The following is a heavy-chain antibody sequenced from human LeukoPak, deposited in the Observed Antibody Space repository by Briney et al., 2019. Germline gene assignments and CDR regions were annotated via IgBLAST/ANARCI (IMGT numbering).Heavy chain of an antibody. CDR3: ARSYSSSSYYYGMDV. CDR1: GGTFSSYA. Sequence: ASVKVSCKASGGTFSSYAISWVRQAPGQGLEWMGGIIPIFGTANYAQKFQGRVTITADESTNTAYMELSSLRSEDTAVYYCARSYSSSSYYYGMDVWGQGTTVTVSS. J-gene: IGHJ6*02. D-gene: IGHD6-6*01. CDR2: IIPIFGTA. V-gene: IGHV1-69*13.